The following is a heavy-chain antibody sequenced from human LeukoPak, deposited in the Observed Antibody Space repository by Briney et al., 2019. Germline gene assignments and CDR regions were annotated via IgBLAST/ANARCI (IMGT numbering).Heavy chain of an antibody. Sequence: GGSLRLSCEASGFTFRTYWMHWVRQAPGKGLVWVSRIATDESGIVYADSVKGRFTISRDNAKNTVYLQMNSVRADDTAVYYCSRASSCWEVIDTGGQGTLVTVSS. J-gene: IGHJ4*02. CDR3: SRASSCWEVIDT. V-gene: IGHV3-74*01. CDR1: GFTFRTYW. D-gene: IGHD6-19*01. CDR2: IATDESGI.